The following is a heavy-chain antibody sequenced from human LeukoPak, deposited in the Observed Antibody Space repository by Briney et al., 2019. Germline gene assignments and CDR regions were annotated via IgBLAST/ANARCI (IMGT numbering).Heavy chain of an antibody. J-gene: IGHJ5*02. CDR3: ARDVDTSNHMSIFDP. CDR1: GFTFSSYA. V-gene: IGHV3-30*04. CDR2: ISYDGSNI. D-gene: IGHD3-3*02. Sequence: GGSLRLSCAASGFTFSSYAMHWVRQAPGKGREWVAVISYDGSNIYYADSGKGRFTSSRDNSKNTLYLQVNSLRAEDTAVYYCARDVDTSNHMSIFDPWGQGTLVTVSS.